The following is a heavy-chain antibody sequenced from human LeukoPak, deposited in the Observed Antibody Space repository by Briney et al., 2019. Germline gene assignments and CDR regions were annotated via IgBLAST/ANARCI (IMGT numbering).Heavy chain of an antibody. J-gene: IGHJ2*01. CDR2: INHSGST. D-gene: IGHD4-17*01. V-gene: IGHV4-34*01. CDR1: GGSFSGYY. Sequence: PSETLSLTCAVYGGSFSGYYWSWIRQPPGKGLEWIGEINHSGSTNYNPSLKSRVTISVDTSKNQFSLKLSSVTAADTAVYYCARTRTLTPAWWYFDLWGRGTLVTVSS. CDR3: ARTRTLTPAWWYFDL.